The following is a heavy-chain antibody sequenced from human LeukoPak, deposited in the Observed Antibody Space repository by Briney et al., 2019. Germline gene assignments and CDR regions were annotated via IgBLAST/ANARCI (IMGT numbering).Heavy chain of an antibody. Sequence: PGGSLRLSCVAPGFTRGMHWVRQAPGNGLEWVGFIRFDGTDSDYADSVKGRFTISRDNSKNTLFLQLSSLKPEDTAMYYCAMERLSGFSFVHWGQGTLVAVSS. CDR1: GFTRG. D-gene: IGHD3-3*01. J-gene: IGHJ5*02. CDR2: IRFDGTDS. V-gene: IGHV3-30*02. CDR3: AMERLSGFSFVH.